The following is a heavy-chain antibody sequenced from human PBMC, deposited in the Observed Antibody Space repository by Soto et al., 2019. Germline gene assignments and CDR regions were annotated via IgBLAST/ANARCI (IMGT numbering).Heavy chain of an antibody. V-gene: IGHV4-31*03. CDR1: GGSISSGGYY. D-gene: IGHD4-17*01. J-gene: IGHJ4*02. Sequence: QVQLQESGPGLVKPSQTLSLTCTVSGGSISSGGYYWTWIRPYPGKGLEWIGYIYYSGSTFYNPSLKSRVSISVDTSKNQFSLNLSSVTAADTAVYYCARGLSVTLFDYWGQGTLVTVSS. CDR3: ARGLSVTLFDY. CDR2: IYYSGST.